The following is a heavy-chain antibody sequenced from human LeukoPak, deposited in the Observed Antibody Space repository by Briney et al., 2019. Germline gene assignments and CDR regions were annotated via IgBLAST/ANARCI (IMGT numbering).Heavy chain of an antibody. CDR3: AKVGGSSGWHFSYFDG. V-gene: IGHV3-23*01. CDR2: ISGSGGST. Sequence: GGSLRLSCAPSAFTVSIYAMSWVRQAPGKGLEWVSAISGSGGSTYYADSVKGRFTISRDSSKNTLYLQMNSLIAADTAVYYGAKVGGSSGWHFSYFDGWGQETLVTVSS. D-gene: IGHD6-19*01. CDR1: AFTVSIYA. J-gene: IGHJ4*02.